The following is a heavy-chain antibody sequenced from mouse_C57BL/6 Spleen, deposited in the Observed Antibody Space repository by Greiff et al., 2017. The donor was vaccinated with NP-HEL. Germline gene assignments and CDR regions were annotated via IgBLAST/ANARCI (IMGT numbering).Heavy chain of an antibody. CDR3: AKHHYCSSYTYCYFDD. D-gene: IGHD1-1*01. V-gene: IGHV2-9*01. J-gene: IGHJ1*03. CDR2: IWGGGST. CDR1: GFSLTSYG. Sequence: QVHVKQSGPGLVAPSQSLSITCTVSGFSLTSYGVDWVRQPPGKGLEWLGVIWGGGSTNYNSALMSRLSISKDNYKSKVFLKMNRQQTDDTAMYYCAKHHYCSSYTYCYFDDWGTGTTVTVSS.